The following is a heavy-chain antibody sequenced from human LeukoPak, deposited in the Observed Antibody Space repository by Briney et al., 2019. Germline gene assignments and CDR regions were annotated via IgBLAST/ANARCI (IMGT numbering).Heavy chain of an antibody. CDR1: GGSVSSGTDY. CDR3: ARVEWFGELSPFDL. Sequence: SETLSLTCTVSGGSVSSGTDYWSWIRQPPGEGLEWNGYIYYSGSTDYNPSLKSRVTISVDTSKNQFSLKLSSVTAADTAVYYCARVEWFGELSPFDLWGQGTMVTVSS. V-gene: IGHV4-61*01. J-gene: IGHJ3*01. CDR2: IYYSGST. D-gene: IGHD3-10*01.